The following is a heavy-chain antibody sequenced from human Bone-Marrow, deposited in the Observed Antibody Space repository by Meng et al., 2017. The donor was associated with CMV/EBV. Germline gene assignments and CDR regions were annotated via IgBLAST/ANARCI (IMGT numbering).Heavy chain of an antibody. D-gene: IGHD3-10*01. CDR3: AAYYYGSGSYHATSYYFAY. CDR1: GFTFTSSA. Sequence: SVKVSCKASGFTFTSSAVQWVRQARGQRLEWIGWIVVGSGNTNYAQKFQERVTITRDMSTSTAYMELSSLRSEDTAVYYCAAYYYGSGSYHATSYYFAYWGQGKLVTVSS. V-gene: IGHV1-58*01. CDR2: IVVGSGNT. J-gene: IGHJ4*02.